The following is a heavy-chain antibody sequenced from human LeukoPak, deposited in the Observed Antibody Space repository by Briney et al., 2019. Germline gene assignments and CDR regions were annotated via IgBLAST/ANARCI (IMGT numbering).Heavy chain of an antibody. Sequence: SETLSLTCTVSGGSISSYYWSWIRQPPGKGLEWIGEINHSGRTNYNPSLKSRVTISVDTSKNQFSLKLSSVTAADTAVYYCAREAQYYYDSSGYYGIWGQGTMVTVSS. CDR3: AREAQYYYDSSGYYGI. J-gene: IGHJ3*02. D-gene: IGHD3-22*01. CDR1: GGSISSYY. CDR2: INHSGRT. V-gene: IGHV4-34*01.